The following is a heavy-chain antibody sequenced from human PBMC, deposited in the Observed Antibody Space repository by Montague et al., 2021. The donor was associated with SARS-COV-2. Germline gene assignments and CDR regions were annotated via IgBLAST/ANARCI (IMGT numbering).Heavy chain of an antibody. CDR1: GGSFSDYY. V-gene: IGHV4-34*01. Sequence: SETLSLTCAVHGGSFSDYYWSWIRQPPGKGLEWIGEINHGGSTNYNPSLKSRVTISVDTSKNQFSLKLSSVTAADTAVYYCARGAPTISMIVVVFTGAGWYFDLWGRGILVTVSS. D-gene: IGHD3-22*01. CDR3: ARGAPTISMIVVVFTGAGWYFDL. J-gene: IGHJ2*01. CDR2: INHGGST.